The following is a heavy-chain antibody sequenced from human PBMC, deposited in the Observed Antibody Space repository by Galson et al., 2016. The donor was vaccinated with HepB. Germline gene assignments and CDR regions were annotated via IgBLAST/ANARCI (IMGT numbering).Heavy chain of an antibody. Sequence: SLRLSCAASGFTFSNFAMHWVRQAPGKGLEWVAIVSYAGTNKYYADSVKGRFTISRDNSKDTVYLQMNSLRAEDTAVYYCARTYYDTSGAFDYWGQGTLVTVSS. CDR1: GFTFSNFA. J-gene: IGHJ4*02. V-gene: IGHV3-30*04. CDR2: VSYAGTNK. CDR3: ARTYYDTSGAFDY. D-gene: IGHD3-22*01.